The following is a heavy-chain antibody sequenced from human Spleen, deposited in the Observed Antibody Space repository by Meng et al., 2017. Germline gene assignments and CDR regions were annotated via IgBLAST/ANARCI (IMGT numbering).Heavy chain of an antibody. CDR1: GYTLTSYD. CDR2: MNPKSGNT. Sequence: ASVKVSCKASGYTLTSYDIHWVRQATGQGLEWMGRMNPKSGNTDYAHNFQGRVTMTRNTSINTAYMELSSLGSEDTAVYYCARRAYYENVWGSYRYTVYYFDYWGQGTLVTVSS. D-gene: IGHD3-16*02. V-gene: IGHV1-8*01. CDR3: ARRAYYENVWGSYRYTVYYFDY. J-gene: IGHJ4*02.